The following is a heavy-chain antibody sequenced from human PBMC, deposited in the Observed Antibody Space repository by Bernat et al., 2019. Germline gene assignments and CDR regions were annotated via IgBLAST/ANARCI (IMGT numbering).Heavy chain of an antibody. D-gene: IGHD4-17*01. CDR1: GFTFSNAW. J-gene: IGHJ4*02. V-gene: IGHV3-15*01. CDR2: IKSKTDGGTT. CDR3: TTDQLRFTNFDY. Sequence: EVQLLESGGGLVQPGGSLRLSCAASGFTFSNAWMSWVRQAPGKGLEWVGRIKSKTDGGTTDYAAPVKGRFTISRDDSKNTLYLQMNSLKTEDTAVYYCTTDQLRFTNFDYWGQGTLVTVSS.